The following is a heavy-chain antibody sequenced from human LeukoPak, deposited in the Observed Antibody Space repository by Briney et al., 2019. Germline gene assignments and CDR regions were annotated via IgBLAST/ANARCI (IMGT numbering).Heavy chain of an antibody. D-gene: IGHD1-14*01. J-gene: IGHJ5*02. CDR2: TSVYNGNT. Sequence: ASVKVSCKASGYKINTYDISWLRQAPGQGLEWMGWTSVYNGNTDYAQKFQGRVTMTTDTSASTTYMELRSLRSDDTAVYYCARDIKRSRARWENLGFDPWGQGTLVTVSS. CDR1: GYKINTYD. V-gene: IGHV1-18*01. CDR3: ARDIKRSRARWENLGFDP.